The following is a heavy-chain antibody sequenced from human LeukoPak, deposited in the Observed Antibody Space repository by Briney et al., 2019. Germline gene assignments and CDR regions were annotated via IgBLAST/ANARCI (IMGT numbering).Heavy chain of an antibody. CDR3: AKVSIRERSSWYERDFDY. D-gene: IGHD6-13*01. V-gene: IGHV3-23*01. CDR2: ISGSGGST. CDR1: GFTFSSYA. J-gene: IGHJ4*02. Sequence: PGGSLRLSCAASGFTFSSYAMSWVRQAPGKGLEWVSAISGSGGSTYYADSVKGRFTISRDNSKNPLYLQMNSLRGEETAGYYWAKVSIRERSSWYERDFDYWGQGTLVTVSS.